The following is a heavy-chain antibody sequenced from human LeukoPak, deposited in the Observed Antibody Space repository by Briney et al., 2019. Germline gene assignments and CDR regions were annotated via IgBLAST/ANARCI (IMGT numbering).Heavy chain of an antibody. J-gene: IGHJ4*02. CDR3: AKDVPASGWRGFDS. CDR1: GFTVSSYA. V-gene: IGHV3-23*01. D-gene: IGHD6-19*01. Sequence: GGSLRLSCAASGFTVSSYAMTWVRQAPGKGLEWVSAVNVVGGYTYYADSVKGRFTISRDNSKNTLYLQMNSLNAEDTAVYYCAKDVPASGWRGFDSWGPGTLVTVSS. CDR2: VNVVGGYT.